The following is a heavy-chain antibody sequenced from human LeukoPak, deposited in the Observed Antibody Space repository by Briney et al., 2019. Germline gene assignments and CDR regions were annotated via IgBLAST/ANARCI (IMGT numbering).Heavy chain of an antibody. CDR1: GFTFSDSW. J-gene: IGHJ6*02. V-gene: IGHV3-7*01. Sequence: QSGGSLRLSCAASGFTFSDSWMSWVRQAPGKGLEWMANMNQDGSEKDYVDSVKGRFTISRDNARNSLYLQMGSLRAEDTAVYYCATYTHWVAGDVWGQGTTVTVSS. CDR3: ATYTHWVAGDV. D-gene: IGHD3-16*01. CDR2: MNQDGSEK.